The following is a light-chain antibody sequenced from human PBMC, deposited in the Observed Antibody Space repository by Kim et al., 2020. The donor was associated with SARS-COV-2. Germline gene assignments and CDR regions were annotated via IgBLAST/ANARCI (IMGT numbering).Light chain of an antibody. J-gene: IGLJ2*01. CDR1: SSDVGAYNY. Sequence: GQSRTISCTGTSSDVGAYNYVSWYQHFPAKAPNLMIYDVSKRPSGVSNRFSGSKSGNTASLTISGLQAEDEDDYFCTSYTSSSTLVFGAGTQLTVL. CDR3: TSYTSSSTLV. CDR2: DVS. V-gene: IGLV2-14*03.